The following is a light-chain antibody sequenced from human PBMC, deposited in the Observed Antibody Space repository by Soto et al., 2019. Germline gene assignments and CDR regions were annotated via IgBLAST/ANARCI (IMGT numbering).Light chain of an antibody. CDR3: QYYGNSRIT. V-gene: IGKV3-20*01. J-gene: IGKJ5*01. CDR1: QSVNNNF. CDR2: AAS. Sequence: EIVLTQSAGTPSWSPGGRVTPSCRASQSVNNNFLSWYQQKPGQAPRLLIYAASSGATGIPDRFSGSGSGTDFTLTINRLEPEDFVVYYCQYYGNSRITFGQGTRLEIK.